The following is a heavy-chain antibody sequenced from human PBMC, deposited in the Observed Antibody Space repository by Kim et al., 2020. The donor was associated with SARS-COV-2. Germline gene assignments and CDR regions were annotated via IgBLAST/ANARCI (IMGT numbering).Heavy chain of an antibody. CDR2: GSEK. D-gene: IGHD6-25*01. V-gene: IGHV3-7*03. CDR3: ARDGSHDY. Sequence: GSEKYYVDSVKRRFTISRDNAKNSLYLQMNSLRAEDTAVYFCARDGSHDYWGQGTLVTVSS. J-gene: IGHJ4*02.